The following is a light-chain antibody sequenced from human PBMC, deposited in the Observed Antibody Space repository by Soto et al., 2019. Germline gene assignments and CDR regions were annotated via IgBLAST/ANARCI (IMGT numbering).Light chain of an antibody. Sequence: DIVLTQSPGTLSLSPGERATLSCWASQSVSSSFLAWYQHKPGQAPRLLIYGASSRATGIPTRFSGSGSGTDFTLTISRLEPEDFAVYYCQQYGSSRTFGQGTKVDI. J-gene: IGKJ1*01. V-gene: IGKV3-20*01. CDR3: QQYGSSRT. CDR2: GAS. CDR1: QSVSSSF.